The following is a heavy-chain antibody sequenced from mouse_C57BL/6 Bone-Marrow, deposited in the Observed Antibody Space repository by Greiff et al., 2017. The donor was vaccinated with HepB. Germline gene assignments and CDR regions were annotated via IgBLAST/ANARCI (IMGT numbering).Heavy chain of an antibody. CDR2: IDPANGNT. V-gene: IGHV14-3*01. J-gene: IGHJ2*01. CDR3: AGDCDCFDY. D-gene: IGHD2-13*01. Sequence: VQLQQSVAELVRPGASVKLSCTASGFNFKNYYMHWVKQRPEQGLEWIGRIDPANGNTKYAPKFQGKATITADTSSNTAYLQLSSLTSEDTAIYCCAGDCDCFDYWGQGTTLPVSS. CDR1: GFNFKNYY.